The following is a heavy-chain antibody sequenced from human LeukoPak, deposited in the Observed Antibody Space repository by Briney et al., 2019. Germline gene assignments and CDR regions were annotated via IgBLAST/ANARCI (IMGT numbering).Heavy chain of an antibody. V-gene: IGHV4-31*03. Sequence: SETLSLTCTVSGGSISSGGYYWSWIRQHPGKGLEWIGYIYYSGSTYYNPSLKSRVTISVDTSKNQFSLKLSSVTAADTAVYYCARDLAAAGQLDAFDIWGQGTMVTVSS. J-gene: IGHJ3*02. CDR2: IYYSGST. CDR3: ARDLAAAGQLDAFDI. D-gene: IGHD6-13*01. CDR1: GGSISSGGYY.